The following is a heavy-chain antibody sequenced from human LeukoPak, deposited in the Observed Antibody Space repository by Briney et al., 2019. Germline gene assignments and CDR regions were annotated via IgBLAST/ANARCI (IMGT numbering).Heavy chain of an antibody. Sequence: SETLSLTCGVNGGSFSGYYWSWIRQSPGKALEWIGEINHRGSTSYNPSLQSRVIISVDTSKNHFSLKLTSLTAADTAVYYCARESYCSNGVCSPGNFDFWGQGTLVTVSS. CDR2: INHRGST. D-gene: IGHD2-8*01. J-gene: IGHJ4*02. CDR1: GGSFSGYY. CDR3: ARESYCSNGVCSPGNFDF. V-gene: IGHV4-34*01.